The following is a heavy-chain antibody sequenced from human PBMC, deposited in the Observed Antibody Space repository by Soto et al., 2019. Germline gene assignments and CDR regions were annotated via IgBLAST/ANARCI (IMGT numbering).Heavy chain of an antibody. CDR2: LIPIFGAA. J-gene: IGHJ5*02. CDR3: ARGRSSPSFAP. V-gene: IGHV1-69*01. Sequence: QVQLVQSGAEVRKPGSSVKVSCKISGGTFTNYVISWLRQAPGQGLEWMGGLIPIFGAANLAQKFQGRVTITADESTSTVNMELSSLTSEDTAVYYCARGRSSPSFAPWGQGTLVTVSS. D-gene: IGHD6-6*01. CDR1: GGTFTNYV.